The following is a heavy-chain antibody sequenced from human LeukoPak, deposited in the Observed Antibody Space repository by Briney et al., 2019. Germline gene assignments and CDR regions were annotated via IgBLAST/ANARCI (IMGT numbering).Heavy chain of an antibody. V-gene: IGHV1-8*03. J-gene: IGHJ4*02. CDR3: ARVAGSIDY. CDR2: MNLKSGYT. Sequence: ASVKVSCKASGYSFTTYDINWVRPATGQGLELMGWMNLKSGYTGYAQKFQGRVTITRDTSTSTVYMELSSLRSEDTAVYYCARVAGSIDYWGQGTLVTVSS. CDR1: GYSFTTYD. D-gene: IGHD1-26*01.